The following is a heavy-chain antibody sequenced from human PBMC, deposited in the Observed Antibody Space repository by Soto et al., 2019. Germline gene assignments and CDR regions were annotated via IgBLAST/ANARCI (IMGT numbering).Heavy chain of an antibody. Sequence: RASVKVSCKASGGTFSSYAISWVRQAPGQGLEWMGGIIPIFGTANYAQKFQGRVTITADESTSTAYMELSSLRSEDTAVYYCARGMSIATIFAYYYYGMDVWGQGTTVTVSS. D-gene: IGHD3-3*01. V-gene: IGHV1-69*13. CDR3: ARGMSIATIFAYYYYGMDV. CDR2: IIPIFGTA. J-gene: IGHJ6*02. CDR1: GGTFSSYA.